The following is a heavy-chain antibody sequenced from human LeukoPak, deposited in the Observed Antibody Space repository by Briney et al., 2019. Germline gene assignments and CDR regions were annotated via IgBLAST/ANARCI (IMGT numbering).Heavy chain of an antibody. CDR3: AGLRYGSGSYYNDY. V-gene: IGHV3-30*03. J-gene: IGHJ4*02. CDR1: GFTFRSYG. D-gene: IGHD3-10*01. Sequence: PGGSLRLSCAASGFTFRSYGMVWVRQTPGKGLEWVAIISYDGSYKYHADSVKGRFTISRDNSKNTLYLQMNSLRAEDTAVYYCAGLRYGSGSYYNDYWGQGTLVTVSS. CDR2: ISYDGSYK.